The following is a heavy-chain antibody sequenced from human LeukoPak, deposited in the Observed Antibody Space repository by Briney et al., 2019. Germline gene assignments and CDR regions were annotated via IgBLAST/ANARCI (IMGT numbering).Heavy chain of an antibody. J-gene: IGHJ4*02. CDR1: GFTFSSYA. CDR3: AKDLTAAAGLFDY. CDR2: ISGRGGNT. Sequence: GGSLRLSCAASGFTFSSYAMSWVRQAPGKGLEWVSAISGRGGNTYYADFVKGRFTISRDNSKNTLYLQMNTLTPEDTAVYYCAKDLTAAAGLFDYWGQGTLVTVSS. D-gene: IGHD6-13*01. V-gene: IGHV3-23*01.